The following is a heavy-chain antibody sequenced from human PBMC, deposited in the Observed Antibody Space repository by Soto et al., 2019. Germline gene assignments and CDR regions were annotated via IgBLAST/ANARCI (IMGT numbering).Heavy chain of an antibody. V-gene: IGHV5-51*01. CDR2: IYPGDSDT. Sequence: GESLKISCKGSGYSFTSYWIGWVRQMPGKGLEWMGIIYPGDSDTRYSPSFQGQVTISAHKSISTAYLQWSSLKASDTAMYYCARNPVGSYYYIDVWGKGTTVTVSS. CDR3: ARNPVGSYYYIDV. J-gene: IGHJ6*03. CDR1: GYSFTSYW. D-gene: IGHD3-10*01.